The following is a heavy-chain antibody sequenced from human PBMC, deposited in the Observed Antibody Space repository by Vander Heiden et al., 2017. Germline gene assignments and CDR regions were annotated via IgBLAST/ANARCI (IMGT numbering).Heavy chain of an antibody. V-gene: IGHV3-48*01. D-gene: IGHD3-10*01. CDR2: ISSSSSTI. CDR3: ARVDYYGSGSSDY. Sequence: EVQLVESGGGLVQPGGSLSLSCAASAFTFRSYSLNWVRQAPGKGLEWVSYISSSSSTIYYADSVKGRFTISRDNAKNSLYLQMNSLRAEDTAVYYCARVDYYGSGSSDYWGQGTLVTVSS. J-gene: IGHJ4*02. CDR1: AFTFRSYS.